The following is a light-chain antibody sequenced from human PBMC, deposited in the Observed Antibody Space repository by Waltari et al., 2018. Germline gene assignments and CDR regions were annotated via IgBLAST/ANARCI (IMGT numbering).Light chain of an antibody. CDR2: WAS. V-gene: IGKV4-1*01. CDR3: QQYHTTPNT. Sequence: EIVMTQSSDSLAVALGERATINCKSSQSGLKTSNNKNYLTWYQQKPGQPPKLLIYWASTRESGVPDRFSGSGSGTDFTLTISSLQAEDVAVYYCQQYHTTPNTFGQGTHLEIK. CDR1: QSGLKTSNNKNY. J-gene: IGKJ2*01.